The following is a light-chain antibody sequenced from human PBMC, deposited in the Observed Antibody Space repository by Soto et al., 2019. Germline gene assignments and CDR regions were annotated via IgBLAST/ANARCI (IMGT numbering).Light chain of an antibody. CDR3: QHYGTSAL. Sequence: EIVLTQSPGTLSLSPGERATLSCRASQSVSSSYLAWYQQKPGQAPRVLIYDASRATGIPDRFSGSGSGTDFTLTITRLEPEDFAVYYCQHYGTSALFGPGTKVDI. CDR1: QSVSSSY. J-gene: IGKJ3*01. V-gene: IGKV3-20*01. CDR2: DAS.